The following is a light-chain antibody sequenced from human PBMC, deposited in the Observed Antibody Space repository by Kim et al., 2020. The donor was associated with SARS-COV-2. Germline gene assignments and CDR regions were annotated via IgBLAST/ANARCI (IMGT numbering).Light chain of an antibody. J-gene: IGKJ1*01. CDR3: QQYVHWPWT. V-gene: IGKV3-15*01. CDR2: GAS. Sequence: VSPGDTASLSCRASQSISNNLAWYQQKPGQVPRLLMYGASTRATGVPARFSGSGSGTEFTLTISSLQSEDFAVYYCQQYVHWPWTFGQGTKVDIK. CDR1: QSISNN.